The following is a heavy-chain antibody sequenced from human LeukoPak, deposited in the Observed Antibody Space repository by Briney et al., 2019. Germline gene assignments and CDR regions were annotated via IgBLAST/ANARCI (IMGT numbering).Heavy chain of an antibody. CDR2: IIPILGIT. J-gene: IGHJ4*02. D-gene: IGHD3-22*01. CDR1: GGTFSSYA. V-gene: IGHV1-69*04. CDR3: ASDYDSSGYERDY. Sequence: SVKVSCKASGGTFSSYAISWVRQAPGQGLEWMGRIIPILGITNYAQKFQGRVTITADKSTSTAYMELSSLRSEDTAVYYCASDYDSSGYERDYWGQGTLVTVSS.